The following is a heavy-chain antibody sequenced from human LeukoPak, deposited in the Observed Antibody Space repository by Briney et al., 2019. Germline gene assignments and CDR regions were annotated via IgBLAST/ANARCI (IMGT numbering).Heavy chain of an antibody. CDR2: ISSSGSTI. V-gene: IGHV3-48*03. J-gene: IGHJ4*02. D-gene: IGHD3-9*01. Sequence: PGGSLRLSCVVSGFTFSSYEMNWVRQAPGKGLEWVSYISSSGSTIYYADSVKGRFTISRDNAKNSLYLQMNSLRAEDTAVYYCARVALRYFDWLSPLDYWGQGTLVTVSS. CDR3: ARVALRYFDWLSPLDY. CDR1: GFTFSSYE.